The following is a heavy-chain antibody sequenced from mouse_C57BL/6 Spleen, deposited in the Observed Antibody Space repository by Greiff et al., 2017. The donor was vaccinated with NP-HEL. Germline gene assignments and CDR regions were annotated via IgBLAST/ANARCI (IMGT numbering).Heavy chain of an antibody. CDR2: IYPNSGGT. Sequence: QVQLQQPGAELVKPGASVKLSCKASGYTFTSYWMHWVKQRPGRGLEWIGRIYPNSGGTKYNEKFKSKATLTVDKPSSTAYMQLSSLTSEDSAVYDCARSSLRGAMDYWGQGTSVTVSS. CDR1: GYTFTSYW. J-gene: IGHJ4*01. CDR3: ARSSLRGAMDY. D-gene: IGHD1-1*01. V-gene: IGHV1-72*01.